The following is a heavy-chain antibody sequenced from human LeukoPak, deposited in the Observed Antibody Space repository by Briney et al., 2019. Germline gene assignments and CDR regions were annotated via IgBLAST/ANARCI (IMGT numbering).Heavy chain of an antibody. Sequence: SQTLSLTCAVSGGSISSGGYSWSWIRQPPGKGLEWIGEINHSGSTNYNPSLKSRVTISVDTSKNQFSLKLSSVTAADTAVYYCARAGRGDYWGQGTLVTVSS. V-gene: IGHV4-30-2*01. CDR2: INHSGST. J-gene: IGHJ4*02. D-gene: IGHD3-10*01. CDR3: ARAGRGDY. CDR1: GGSISSGGYS.